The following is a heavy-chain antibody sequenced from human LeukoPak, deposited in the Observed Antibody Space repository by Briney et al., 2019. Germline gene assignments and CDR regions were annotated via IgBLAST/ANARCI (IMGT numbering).Heavy chain of an antibody. CDR2: ISAYNGNT. CDR3: ARSPSVRGAAARSLYYYYMDV. J-gene: IGHJ6*03. D-gene: IGHD6-13*01. Sequence: ASVKVSCKASGYTFTSYGISWVRQAPGQGLEWMGWISAYNGNTNYAQKLQGRVTMTTDTSTSTAYMELRSLRSDDTAVYYCARSPSVRGAAARSLYYYYMDVWGKGTTVTVSS. CDR1: GYTFTSYG. V-gene: IGHV1-18*01.